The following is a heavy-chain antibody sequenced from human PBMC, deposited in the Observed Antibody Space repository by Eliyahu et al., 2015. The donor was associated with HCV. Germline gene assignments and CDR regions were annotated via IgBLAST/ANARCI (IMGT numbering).Heavy chain of an antibody. CDR2: INAGNGNT. V-gene: IGHV1-3*01. Sequence: QVQLVQSGAEVKKPGASVKVSCKASGYTFTSXAXHWVRQAPGQRLXWMGWINAGNGNTKYSQKFQGRVTITRDTSASTAYMELSSLRSEDTAVYYCARDRVVATWDYYYGMDVWGQGTTVTVSS. CDR1: GYTFTSXA. J-gene: IGHJ6*02. CDR3: ARDRVVATWDYYYGMDV. D-gene: IGHD5-12*01.